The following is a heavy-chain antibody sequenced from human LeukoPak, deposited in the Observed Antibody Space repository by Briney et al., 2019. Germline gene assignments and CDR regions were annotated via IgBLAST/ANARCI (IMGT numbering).Heavy chain of an antibody. CDR1: GYTFTGYY. CDR3: VRSGRGTYYCFDY. V-gene: IGHV1-18*04. J-gene: IGHJ4*02. D-gene: IGHD1-26*01. Sequence: ASVKVSCRASGYTFTGYYMHWVRQAPGQGLEWIGWISGSNGNTNYAQNFQGRVTMTTDSSTSTAYMELRSLRSDDTAVYYCVRSGRGTYYCFDYWGQGTLVTVSS. CDR2: ISGSNGNT.